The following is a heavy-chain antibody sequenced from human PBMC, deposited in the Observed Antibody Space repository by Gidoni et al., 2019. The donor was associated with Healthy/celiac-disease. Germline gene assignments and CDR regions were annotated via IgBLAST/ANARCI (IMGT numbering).Heavy chain of an antibody. Sequence: QVQLVESGGGVVQPGRSLRLSCAASGFPFSSYGMHWVRQAPGKGLEWVAVIWYDGSNKYYADSVKGRFTISRDNSKNTLYLQMNSLRAEDTAVYYCARASSSWPYYYYGMDVWGQGTTVTVSS. CDR1: GFPFSSYG. D-gene: IGHD6-13*01. CDR2: IWYDGSNK. CDR3: ARASSSWPYYYYGMDV. V-gene: IGHV3-33*01. J-gene: IGHJ6*02.